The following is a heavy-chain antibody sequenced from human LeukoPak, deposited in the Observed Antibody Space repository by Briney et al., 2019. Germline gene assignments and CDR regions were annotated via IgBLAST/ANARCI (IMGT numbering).Heavy chain of an antibody. CDR2: ITGSGGST. D-gene: IGHD3-22*01. V-gene: IGHV3-23*01. CDR3: AREATYYYDSSGYYYRPYFDY. J-gene: IGHJ4*02. Sequence: PGGSLRLSCAASGFTFNDYAMSWVRQAPGKGLEWVSSITGSGGSTYYADSVKGRFTISRDNSKNTLYLQMNSLRAEDTAVYYCAREATYYYDSSGYYYRPYFDYWGQGTLVTVSS. CDR1: GFTFNDYA.